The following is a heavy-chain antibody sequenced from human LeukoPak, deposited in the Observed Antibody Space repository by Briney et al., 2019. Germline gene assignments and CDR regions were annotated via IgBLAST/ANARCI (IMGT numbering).Heavy chain of an antibody. Sequence: GGSLRLSCAASGFTFSSYGMHWVRQAPGKGLEWVAVIWYDGSNKYYADSVKGRFTISRDNSKNTLYLQMNSLRAEDTAVYYCAKASLEWLLSSSFDYWGQGTLSPSPQ. D-gene: IGHD3-3*01. CDR3: AKASLEWLLSSSFDY. V-gene: IGHV3-33*06. CDR1: GFTFSSYG. J-gene: IGHJ4*02. CDR2: IWYDGSNK.